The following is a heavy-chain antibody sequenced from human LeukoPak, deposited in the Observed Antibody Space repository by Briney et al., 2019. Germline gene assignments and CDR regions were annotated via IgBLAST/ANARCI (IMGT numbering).Heavy chain of an antibody. D-gene: IGHD2-15*01. CDR3: AKDRSGGSPLTMDV. Sequence: GGSLRLSCAASGFTFSSYAMSWVRQAPGKGLELVSAISGSGGSTYYADSVKGRFTISRDNSKNTLYVQMNSLRAEDTAVYYCAKDRSGGSPLTMDVWGKGTTVTVSS. CDR1: GFTFSSYA. V-gene: IGHV3-23*01. J-gene: IGHJ6*04. CDR2: ISGSGGST.